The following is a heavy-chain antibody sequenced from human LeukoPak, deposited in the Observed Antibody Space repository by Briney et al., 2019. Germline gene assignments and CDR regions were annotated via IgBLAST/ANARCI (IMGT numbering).Heavy chain of an antibody. D-gene: IGHD6-19*01. CDR2: IRSSSSYI. J-gene: IGHJ3*02. Sequence: GGSLRLSCAASGFTFSSYSMNWVRQAPGKGLEWVSSIRSSSSYIYYADSVKGRFTISRDNAKNSLYLQMNSLRAEDTAVYYCARDSPSLAVAGTVEDAFDIWGQGTMVTVSS. CDR3: ARDSPSLAVAGTVEDAFDI. CDR1: GFTFSSYS. V-gene: IGHV3-21*01.